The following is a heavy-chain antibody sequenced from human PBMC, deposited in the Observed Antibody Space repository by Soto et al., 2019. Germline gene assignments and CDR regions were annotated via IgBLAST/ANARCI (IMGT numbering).Heavy chain of an antibody. Sequence: SETLSLTCPVSGCSISSSSYYWGWIRQPPGKGLEWIGSIYYSGSTYYNPSLKSRVTISVDTSKNQFSLKLSSVTAADTAVYYCARGNSSLYYYYGMDVWGQGTTVTVSS. D-gene: IGHD3-22*01. J-gene: IGHJ6*02. CDR2: IYYSGST. CDR3: ARGNSSLYYYYGMDV. CDR1: GCSISSSSYY. V-gene: IGHV4-39*01.